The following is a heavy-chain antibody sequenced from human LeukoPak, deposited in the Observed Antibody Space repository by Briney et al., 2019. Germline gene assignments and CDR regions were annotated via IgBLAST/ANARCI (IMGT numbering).Heavy chain of an antibody. CDR1: GGSISSGGYY. J-gene: IGHJ6*03. V-gene: IGHV4-30-2*01. CDR2: IYHSGST. D-gene: IGHD3/OR15-3a*01. Sequence: SQTLSLTCTVSGGSISSGGYYWSWIRQPPGKGLEWIGYIYHSGSTYCNPSLKSRVTISVDRSKNQFSLKLSSVTAADTAVYYCARGGWTDYYMDVWGKGTTVTVSS. CDR3: ARGGWTDYYMDV.